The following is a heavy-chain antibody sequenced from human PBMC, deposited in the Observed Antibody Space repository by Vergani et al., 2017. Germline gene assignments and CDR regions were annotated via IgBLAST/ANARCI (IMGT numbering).Heavy chain of an antibody. Sequence: EVQLVASGGGLVQRGGSLRLSCEASGFTFSNLWMTWVRQAPGKGLEWVAKIKYDGSKKNYVDSVKGRFTISRDNAKNSLYLQMNNLRVEDTAVYFCARSPHGYTSAGYISQFDPWGQGTLVTVSS. CDR1: GFTFSNLW. CDR2: IKYDGSKK. D-gene: IGHD5-18*01. V-gene: IGHV3-7*01. J-gene: IGHJ5*02. CDR3: ARSPHGYTSAGYISQFDP.